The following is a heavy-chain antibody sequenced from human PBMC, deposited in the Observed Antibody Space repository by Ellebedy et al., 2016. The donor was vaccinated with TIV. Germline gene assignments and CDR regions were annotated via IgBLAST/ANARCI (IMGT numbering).Heavy chain of an antibody. D-gene: IGHD1-26*01. CDR3: ARGGGSYLGA. Sequence: SETLSLXCAVSGGSISSGGYSWSWIRQPPGKGLEWIGYIYHSGSTYYNPSLKSRVTISVDRSKNQFSLKLSSVTAADTTVYYCARGGGSYLGAWGQGTLVTVSS. V-gene: IGHV4-30-2*01. CDR2: IYHSGST. CDR1: GGSISSGGYS. J-gene: IGHJ5*02.